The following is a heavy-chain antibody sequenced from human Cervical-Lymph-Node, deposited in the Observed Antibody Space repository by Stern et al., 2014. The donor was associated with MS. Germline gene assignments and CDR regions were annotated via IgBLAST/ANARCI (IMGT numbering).Heavy chain of an antibody. J-gene: IGHJ6*02. CDR2: ISTSRSTI. CDR3: AIANYDFWSGNSSFQRYYYGMDV. CDR1: GFTFSSYS. V-gene: IGHV3-48*02. Sequence: EVQLVESGGGLVQPGGSLRLSCAASGFTFSSYSMNWVRQAPGKGLEWISYISTSRSTIYHADSVKGRFTISRDNAKNSLYLQMNSLRDEDTAVYYCAIANYDFWSGNSSFQRYYYGMDVWGQGTTVTVSS. D-gene: IGHD3-3*01.